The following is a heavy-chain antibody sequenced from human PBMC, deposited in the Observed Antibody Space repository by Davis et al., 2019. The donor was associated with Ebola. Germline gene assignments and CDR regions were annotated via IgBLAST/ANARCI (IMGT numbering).Heavy chain of an antibody. Sequence: SETLSLTCAVFGGAISSGGYSWSWIRQPPGKGLEWIGYIFYSGSSYSNPSLQSRVTMSVDTSKNQFSLKVSSVTAADTAVYYCASGGYCISTSCPLDYWGQGTLVTVSS. V-gene: IGHV4-30-4*07. J-gene: IGHJ4*02. CDR2: IFYSGSS. D-gene: IGHD2-2*01. CDR3: ASGGYCISTSCPLDY. CDR1: GGAISSGGYS.